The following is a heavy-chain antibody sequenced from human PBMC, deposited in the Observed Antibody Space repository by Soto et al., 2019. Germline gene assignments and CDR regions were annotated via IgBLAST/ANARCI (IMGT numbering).Heavy chain of an antibody. V-gene: IGHV1-69*13. CDR2: IIPIFGTA. J-gene: IGHJ4*02. CDR3: ARAQLYCSGGSCYSHYFDY. CDR1: VGTFSSYA. Sequence: SVNVSCKASVGTFSSYAISWVRQTPGQGLEWMGGIIPIFGTANYAQKFQGRVTITADESTSTAYMELSSLRSEDTAVYYCARAQLYCSGGSCYSHYFDYWGQGTLVTVSS. D-gene: IGHD2-15*01.